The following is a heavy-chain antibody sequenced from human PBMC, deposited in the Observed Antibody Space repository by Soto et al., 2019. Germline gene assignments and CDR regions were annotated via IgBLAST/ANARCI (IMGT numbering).Heavy chain of an antibody. Sequence: EVQLLESGGGLVQPGGSLRLSCAASGFPFSTSAMNWVRQAPGKGLEWASIISGTSDAAYYTESVKGQFTSSRDNSKNTLYLQMNRLRAEDTAVYYCGKYSGSYPVYNGMNVWGQGNTVTVS. CDR3: GKYSGSYPVYNGMNV. D-gene: IGHD1-26*01. CDR1: GFPFSTSA. V-gene: IGHV3-23*01. J-gene: IGHJ6*02. CDR2: ISGTSDAA.